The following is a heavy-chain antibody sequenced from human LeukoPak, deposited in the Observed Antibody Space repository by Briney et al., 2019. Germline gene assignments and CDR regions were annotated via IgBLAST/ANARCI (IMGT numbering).Heavy chain of an antibody. Sequence: GGSLRLSCAASGFTFSSYEMNWVRQAPGEGLEWVLYISSSGSTIYYADSVKGRFTISRDNAKNSLYLQMNSLRAEDTAVYYCARVTRRRDGYNYGDYWGQGTLVTVSP. J-gene: IGHJ4*02. V-gene: IGHV3-48*03. D-gene: IGHD5-24*01. CDR1: GFTFSSYE. CDR2: ISSSGSTI. CDR3: ARVTRRRDGYNYGDY.